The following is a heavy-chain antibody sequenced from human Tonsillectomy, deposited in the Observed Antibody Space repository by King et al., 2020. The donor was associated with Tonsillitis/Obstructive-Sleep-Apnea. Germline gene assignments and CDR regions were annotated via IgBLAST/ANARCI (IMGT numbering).Heavy chain of an antibody. V-gene: IGHV4-39*01. D-gene: IGHD1-26*01. J-gene: IGHJ3*02. CDR2: IYYTGST. CDR1: GGSISSSSYY. Sequence: LQLQESGPGLVKPSETLSLTCTVSGGSISSSSYYWGWIRQPPGKGLEWIGTIYYTGSTHYNPSLKSRVTMPVDTSKNQFSLKLSSVTAADTAVYYCARLQLSWELLKGAVDIWGQGTMVSVSS. CDR3: ARLQLSWELLKGAVDI.